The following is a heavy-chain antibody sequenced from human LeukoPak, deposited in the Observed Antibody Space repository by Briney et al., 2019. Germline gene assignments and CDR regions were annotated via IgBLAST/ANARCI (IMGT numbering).Heavy chain of an antibody. J-gene: IGHJ5*02. V-gene: IGHV4-61*02. CDR1: GGSISSGSYY. Sequence: PSQTLSLTCTVSGGSISSGSYYWSWIRQPAGKGLEWIGRIYTSGSTNYNPSLKSRVTISVDTSKNQFSLKLSSVTAADTAVYYCARSMLMARGNNWFGPWGQGTLVTVSS. CDR3: ARSMLMARGNNWFGP. D-gene: IGHD3-16*01. CDR2: IYTSGST.